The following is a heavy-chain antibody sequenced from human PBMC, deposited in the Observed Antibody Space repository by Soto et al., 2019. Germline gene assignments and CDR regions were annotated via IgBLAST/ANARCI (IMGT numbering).Heavy chain of an antibody. CDR1: CYTFTGYG. CDR2: ISAYNGNT. J-gene: IGHJ4*02. Sequence: ASVKVSCKASCYTFTGYGISLGREAPGQWLEWMGWISAYNGNTNYAQKLQGHVTLSADKSINTAYLQLSSLKPSDTAIYFCARAQLYGAYVVDYWGQGTLVTVSP. CDR3: ARAQLYGAYVVDY. V-gene: IGHV1-18*01. D-gene: IGHD4-17*01.